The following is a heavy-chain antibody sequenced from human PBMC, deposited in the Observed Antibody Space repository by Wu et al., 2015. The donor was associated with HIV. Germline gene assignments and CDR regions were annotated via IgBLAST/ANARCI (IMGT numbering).Heavy chain of an antibody. CDR1: GYTFTYRY. D-gene: IGHD3-22*01. Sequence: QMQLVQSGAEVKKTGSSVKVSCKASGYTFTYRYLHWVRQAPGQALEWMGWITPFNGNTNYAQKFQDRVTITRDRSMSTAYMELSSLKSADTAIHYCASGSIDSSGYYYGGRLYYWGQGTLVTVSS. J-gene: IGHJ4*02. V-gene: IGHV1-45*02. CDR2: ITPFNGNT. CDR3: ASGSIDSSGYYYGGRLYY.